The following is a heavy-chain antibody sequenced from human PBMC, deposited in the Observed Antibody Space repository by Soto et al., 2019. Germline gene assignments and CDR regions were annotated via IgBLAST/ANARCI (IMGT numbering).Heavy chain of an antibody. CDR2: ISGSGGST. D-gene: IGHD6-6*01. Sequence: EVHLSESGGGLVQPGGSLRLSCTASGFTFSSYAMSWVRQAPGKGLEWVSVISGSGGSTYYADSVKGRFTISRDSSKNTLYLQMNSLRVEDTAVYYCAKNVIDRYSSSDYWGQGPLVTVSS. CDR1: GFTFSSYA. V-gene: IGHV3-23*01. CDR3: AKNVIDRYSSSDY. J-gene: IGHJ4*02.